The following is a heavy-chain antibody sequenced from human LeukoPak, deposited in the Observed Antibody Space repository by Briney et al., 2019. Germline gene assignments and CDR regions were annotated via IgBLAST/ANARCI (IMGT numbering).Heavy chain of an antibody. CDR1: GGAFSSYA. V-gene: IGHV1-69*06. Sequence: ASVKVSCKASGGAFSSYAISWVRQAPGQGLEWMGGIIPIFGTANYAQKFQGRVTITADKSTSTAYMELSSLRSEDTAVYYCARDHHYYDSHWYFDLWGRGTLVTVSS. CDR3: ARDHHYYDSHWYFDL. CDR2: IIPIFGTA. D-gene: IGHD3-22*01. J-gene: IGHJ2*01.